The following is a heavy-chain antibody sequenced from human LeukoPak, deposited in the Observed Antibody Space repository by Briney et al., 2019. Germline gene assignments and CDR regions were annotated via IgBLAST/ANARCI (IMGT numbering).Heavy chain of an antibody. CDR2: INQDGSEK. Sequence: PGGSLRLSCAASGFTFSYFWMSWVRQAPGKGLEWVANINQDGSEKYYVDSVKGRFTISRDNAKNSLYLQMNSLRDEDTAVYYCARDEGELRFLEWLPIPRHYYMDVWGKGTTVTVSS. V-gene: IGHV3-7*01. CDR3: ARDEGELRFLEWLPIPRHYYMDV. J-gene: IGHJ6*03. CDR1: GFTFSYFW. D-gene: IGHD3-3*01.